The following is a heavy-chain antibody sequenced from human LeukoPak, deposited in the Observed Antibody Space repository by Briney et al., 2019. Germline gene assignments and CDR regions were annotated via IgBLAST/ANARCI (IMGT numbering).Heavy chain of an antibody. D-gene: IGHD1-20*01. Sequence: KSSQTLSLTCTVSGGSISSGGYYWSWIRQHPGKGLEWIGYIYYSGSTYYNPSLKSRVTISVDKSKNQFSLKLSSVTAADTAVYYCARSIYNWNDGLFDYWGQGTLVTVSS. CDR3: ARSIYNWNDGLFDY. CDR1: GGSISSGGYY. V-gene: IGHV4-31*03. J-gene: IGHJ4*02. CDR2: IYYSGST.